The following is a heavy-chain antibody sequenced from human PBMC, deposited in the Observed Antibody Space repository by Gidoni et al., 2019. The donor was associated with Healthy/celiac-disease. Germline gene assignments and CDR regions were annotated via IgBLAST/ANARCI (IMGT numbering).Heavy chain of an antibody. J-gene: IGHJ6*02. V-gene: IGHV1-69*01. CDR3: ARDSQSTSSDRGGMDV. CDR2: IIPIVGTA. CDR1: GGTFSRYA. Sequence: QVQLVQSGAEVQKPGASVKVSCQASGGTFSRYAISWVRQAPGQGLEWMGGIIPIVGTANYAQKFQGRVTITADESTSTAYMELSSLRSEDTAVYYCARDSQSTSSDRGGMDVWGQGTTVTVSS. D-gene: IGHD2-2*01.